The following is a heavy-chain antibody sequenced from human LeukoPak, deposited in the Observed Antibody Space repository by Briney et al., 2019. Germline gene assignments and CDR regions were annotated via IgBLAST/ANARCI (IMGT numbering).Heavy chain of an antibody. V-gene: IGHV1-8*03. J-gene: IGHJ4*02. CDR2: MNPNSGNT. CDR3: ARAFDDSSGYYYSIDY. CDR1: GYTFSDYY. D-gene: IGHD3-22*01. Sequence: ASVKVSCKASGYTFSDYYIHWVRQATGQGLEWMGWMNPNSGNTGYAQKFQGRVTITRNTSISTAYMELSSLRSEDTAVYYCARAFDDSSGYYYSIDYWGQGTLVTVSS.